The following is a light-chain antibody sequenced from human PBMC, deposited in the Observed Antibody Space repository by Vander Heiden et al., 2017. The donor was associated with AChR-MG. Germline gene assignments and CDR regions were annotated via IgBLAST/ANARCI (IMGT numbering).Light chain of an antibody. Sequence: QSALTQPPSASGSPRQSVTVSCTGPSSDVGGHDFVSCDQQYPGTAPKLIISEVPKRPSGVPDRFSGSKSGNTASLTVSGLQPEDEADYYCTSYAGSSNFVVFGGWTKLPVL. J-gene: IGLJ2*01. CDR3: TSYAGSSNFVV. CDR1: SSDVGGHDF. V-gene: IGLV2-8*01. CDR2: EVP.